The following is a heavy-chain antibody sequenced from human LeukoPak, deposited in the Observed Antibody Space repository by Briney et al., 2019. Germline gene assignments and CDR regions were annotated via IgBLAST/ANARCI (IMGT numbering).Heavy chain of an antibody. D-gene: IGHD3-3*01. CDR1: GGSFSGYY. CDR2: INHSGST. J-gene: IGHJ5*02. Sequence: SETLSLTCAVYGGSFSGYYWSWIRQPPGKGLEWIGEINHSGSTNYNPSLKSRVTISVDTSKNQFSLKLSSVAAADTAVYYCARGPGGKITIFGVVIKARNWFDPWGQGTLVTVSS. V-gene: IGHV4-34*01. CDR3: ARGPGGKITIFGVVIKARNWFDP.